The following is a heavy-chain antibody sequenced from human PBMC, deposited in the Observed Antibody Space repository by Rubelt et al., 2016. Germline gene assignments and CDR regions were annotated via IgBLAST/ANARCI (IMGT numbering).Heavy chain of an antibody. CDR2: SNVRGST. J-gene: IGHJ3*01. V-gene: IGHV4-34*01. CDR1: GGSFSGYY. D-gene: IGHD3-10*01. CDR3: AREWGASGSWDGFDV. Sequence: QVQLRQWGAGLLKPSETLSLTCAVYGGSFSGYYWTWIRQPPGKGLEWIGESNVRGSTNYNPSLKSRVTISVDTSKNQFSLNRNVVTAADTAVYYCAREWGASGSWDGFDVWGPGAMVTVS.